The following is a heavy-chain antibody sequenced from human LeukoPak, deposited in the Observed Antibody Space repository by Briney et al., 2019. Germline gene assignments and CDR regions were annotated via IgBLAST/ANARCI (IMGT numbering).Heavy chain of an antibody. CDR1: GYNFTAYY. CDR2: INPKSGDT. Sequence: ASVKVSCKAPGYNFTAYYIHWVRQAPGQRPEWMGRINPKSGDTKYAQNFQGRVTMTRETFITTAYMELRRLTSDDTATYYCAENMDVWGQGTTVIVSS. J-gene: IGHJ6*02. V-gene: IGHV1-2*06. CDR3: AENMDV.